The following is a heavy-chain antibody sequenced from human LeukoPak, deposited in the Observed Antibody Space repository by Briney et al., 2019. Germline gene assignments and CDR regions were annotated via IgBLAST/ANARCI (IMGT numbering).Heavy chain of an antibody. J-gene: IGHJ5*02. D-gene: IGHD3-22*01. Sequence: GGSLRLSCAASGFTFSSYAMNWVRQAPGKGLEWVSSISGSGSRTYYRDSVKGRFTVSRDNSNNTLFLHMNSLRAEDTAVYYCAKAPMIVVTNNWFDPWGQGTLVTVSS. V-gene: IGHV3-23*01. CDR1: GFTFSSYA. CDR2: ISGSGSRT. CDR3: AKAPMIVVTNNWFDP.